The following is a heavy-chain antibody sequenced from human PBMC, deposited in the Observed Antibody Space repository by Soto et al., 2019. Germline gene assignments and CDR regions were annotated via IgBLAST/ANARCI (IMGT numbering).Heavy chain of an antibody. D-gene: IGHD6-19*01. Sequence: ASVKVSCKASGYTFTSYGSSWVRQAPGQGLEWMGWISAYSGNTNYAQKLQGRVTMTTDTSTSTAYMELRSLRSDDTAVFYCARDSRYSSGWYRDYYYYYGMDVWGHGTTVTFSS. CDR3: ARDSRYSSGWYRDYYYYYGMDV. V-gene: IGHV1-18*04. J-gene: IGHJ6*02. CDR1: GYTFTSYG. CDR2: ISAYSGNT.